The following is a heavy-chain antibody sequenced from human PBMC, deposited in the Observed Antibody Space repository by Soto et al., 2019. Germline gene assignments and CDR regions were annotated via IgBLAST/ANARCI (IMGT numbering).Heavy chain of an antibody. CDR3: ARGRSEQWPVDY. CDR2: IYYSGST. CDR1: GGSISSYY. V-gene: IGHV4-59*01. Sequence: ASETLSLTCTVSGGSISSYYWSWIRQPPGKGLEWIGYIYYSGSTNYNPSLKSRVTISVDTSKNQFSLKLSSVTAADTAVYYCARGRSEQWPVDYWGQGTLVTVSS. D-gene: IGHD6-19*01. J-gene: IGHJ4*02.